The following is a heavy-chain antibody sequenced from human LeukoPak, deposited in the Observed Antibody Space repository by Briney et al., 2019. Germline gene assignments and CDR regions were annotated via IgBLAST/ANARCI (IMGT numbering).Heavy chain of an antibody. CDR3: AKVQYYYDSSSSGFDY. CDR1: GFTFSSYG. V-gene: IGHV3-30*18. D-gene: IGHD3-22*01. J-gene: IGHJ4*02. Sequence: GGSLRLSCAASGFTFSSYGMHWVRQAPGKGLEWVAVISYDGSNKYYADSVKGRFTISRDNSKNTLYLQMNSLRAEDTAVYYCAKVQYYYDSSSSGFDYWGQGTLVTVSS. CDR2: ISYDGSNK.